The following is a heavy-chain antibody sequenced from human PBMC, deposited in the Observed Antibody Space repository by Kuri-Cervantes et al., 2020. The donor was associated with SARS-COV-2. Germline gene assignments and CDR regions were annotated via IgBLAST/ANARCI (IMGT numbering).Heavy chain of an antibody. V-gene: IGHV1-69*13. J-gene: IGHJ3*02. CDR3: ARGDWTIFGVVKDGDAFDI. CDR2: IIPIFGTA. CDR1: GGTFSSYA. D-gene: IGHD3-3*01. Sequence: SVKFSCQASGGTFSSYAISWVRQAPGQGLEWMGGIIPIFGTAKYAQKFQGRVTITADESTSTAYMELSSLRSEDAAVYYCARGDWTIFGVVKDGDAFDIWGQGTMVTVSS.